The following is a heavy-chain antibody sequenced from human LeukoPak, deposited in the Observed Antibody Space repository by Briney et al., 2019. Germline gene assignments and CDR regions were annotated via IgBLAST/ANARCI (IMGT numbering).Heavy chain of an antibody. Sequence: PGGSLRLSCAASGFTFSNYAMSWVRQAPGRGLEWVSGITGNGGSTYYIDSVKGRFTISRDNSKNTLYLQMNSLRAEDEDTAVYYCAKDYRHDYDSSAYNAIFDYWGQGTLVTVSS. J-gene: IGHJ4*02. CDR2: ITGNGGST. CDR3: AKDYRHDYDSSAYNAIFDY. D-gene: IGHD3-22*01. CDR1: GFTFSNYA. V-gene: IGHV3-23*01.